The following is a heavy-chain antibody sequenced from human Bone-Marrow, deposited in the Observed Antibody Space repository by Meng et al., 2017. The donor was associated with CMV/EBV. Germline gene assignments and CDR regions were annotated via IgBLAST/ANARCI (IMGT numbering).Heavy chain of an antibody. D-gene: IGHD6-19*01. CDR1: GFTFDDYA. V-gene: IGHV3-9*01. CDR2: ISWNSGSI. Sequence: GGSLRLSCAASGFTFDDYAMHWVRQAPGKGLEWVSGISWNSGSIGYADSVKGRFTISRDNAKNSLYLQMNSLRAEDTALYYCAKDIIAVAGTRNYYYYGMDVWGQGTKVTVSS. CDR3: AKDIIAVAGTRNYYYYGMDV. J-gene: IGHJ6*02.